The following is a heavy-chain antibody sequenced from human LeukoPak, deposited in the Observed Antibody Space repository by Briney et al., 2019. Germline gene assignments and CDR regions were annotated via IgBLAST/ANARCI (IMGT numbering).Heavy chain of an antibody. D-gene: IGHD5-18*01. V-gene: IGHV3-53*01. Sequence: PGGSLRLSCAASGFTVTSNYMSWVRQAPGKGLEWVSVIYGDGRIHYADSVKGRFTISRDDSKNTLYLQMNSLRAEDTAVYYCGRESGYSYGLAGFFDYWGQGTLVTVSS. CDR3: GRESGYSYGLAGFFDY. CDR2: IYGDGRI. J-gene: IGHJ4*02. CDR1: GFTVTSNY.